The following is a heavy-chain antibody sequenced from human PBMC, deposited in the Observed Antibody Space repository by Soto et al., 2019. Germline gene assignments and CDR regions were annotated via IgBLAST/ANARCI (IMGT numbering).Heavy chain of an antibody. J-gene: IGHJ4*02. CDR2: SKTYGTVT. CDR1: GVTFVSFC. Sequence: PGLFKRVPWAVSGVTFVSFCVHWVRQDAGKGLLWVSSSKTYGTVTQYADSVKCRFTVSRDNAKNTLYLQMNSLRADDTSVDYGAKGLSWRQCDYRRQRALVTVSS. CDR3: AKGLSWRQCDY. V-gene: IGHV3-74*03.